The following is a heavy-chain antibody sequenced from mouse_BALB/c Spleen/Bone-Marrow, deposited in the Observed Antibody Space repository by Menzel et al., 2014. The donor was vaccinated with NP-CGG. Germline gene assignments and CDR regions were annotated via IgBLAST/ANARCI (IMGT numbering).Heavy chain of an antibody. J-gene: IGHJ1*01. Sequence: QVQLQQSGAELVKPGASVKLSCKASGYTFTSYYMYWVRQRPGQGLEWIGEINPTNGGTKVSGKFKSRATLTVDKSSSTAFMQLSTLTSEDSAVYYCTRSNYGYWYFDVWGAGTTVTVSS. CDR3: TRSNYGYWYFDV. CDR1: GYTFTSYY. CDR2: INPTNGGT. V-gene: IGHV1S81*02. D-gene: IGHD1-1*01.